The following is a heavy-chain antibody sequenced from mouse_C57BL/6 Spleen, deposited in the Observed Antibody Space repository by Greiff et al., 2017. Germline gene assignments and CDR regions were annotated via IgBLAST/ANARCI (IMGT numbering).Heavy chain of an antibody. D-gene: IGHD2-3*01. CDR1: GYTFTSYW. Sequence: QVQLQQSGAELVKPGASVKLSCKASGYTFTSYWMHWVKQRPGQGLEWIGMIHPNSGSTNYNEKFKSKATLTVDKSSSTAYMQLSSLTSEDSAVYYCARSYDGYYVLFAYWGQGTLVTVSA. V-gene: IGHV1-64*01. J-gene: IGHJ3*01. CDR3: ARSYDGYYVLFAY. CDR2: IHPNSGST.